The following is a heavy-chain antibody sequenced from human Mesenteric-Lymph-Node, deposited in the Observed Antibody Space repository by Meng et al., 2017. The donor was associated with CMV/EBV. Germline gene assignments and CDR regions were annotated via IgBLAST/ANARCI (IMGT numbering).Heavy chain of an antibody. D-gene: IGHD3-3*01. J-gene: IGHJ4*02. CDR3: AKYPEEVFGGYFDY. CDR1: GFTFSGYG. V-gene: IGHV3-30*18. Sequence: GGSLRLSCAASGFTFSGYGMHWVRQAPGKGLEWVALISYDGSSKYYADSVKGRFTISRDNPKNTVYLQMNSLRAEDTAVYYCAKYPEEVFGGYFDYWGQGSLVTVSS. CDR2: ISYDGSSK.